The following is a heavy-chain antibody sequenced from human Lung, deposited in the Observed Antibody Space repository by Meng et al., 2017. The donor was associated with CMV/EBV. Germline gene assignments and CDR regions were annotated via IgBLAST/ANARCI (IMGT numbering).Heavy chain of an antibody. V-gene: IGHV3-66*01. CDR3: VADSITSPKLDF. Sequence: EVQLVESGXGLVQPGGSVRRSCAASGYSVSGKYMSWVRQAPRKGLEWISIIFLDGKTYYVDSVRGRFVISRDNSKNIMDLQMNSLRVEDTAVYYCVADSITSPKLDFWGRGTPVTVSA. CDR2: IFLDGKT. CDR1: GYSVSGKY. D-gene: IGHD2/OR15-2a*01. J-gene: IGHJ4*02.